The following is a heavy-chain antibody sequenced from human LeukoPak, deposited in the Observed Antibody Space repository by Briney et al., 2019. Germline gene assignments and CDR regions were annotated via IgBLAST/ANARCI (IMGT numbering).Heavy chain of an antibody. J-gene: IGHJ4*02. D-gene: IGHD3-22*01. CDR3: ARHVVGLYYYDSSGYYGPIDY. CDR2: INPNSGGT. V-gene: IGHV1-2*02. Sequence: ASVKVSCKASGYTFTGYYMHWLRQAPGQGLEWMGWINPNSGGTNYAQKFQGRVTMTRDTSISTAYMELSRLRSDDTAVYYCARHVVGLYYYDSSGYYGPIDYWGQGTLVTVSS. CDR1: GYTFTGYY.